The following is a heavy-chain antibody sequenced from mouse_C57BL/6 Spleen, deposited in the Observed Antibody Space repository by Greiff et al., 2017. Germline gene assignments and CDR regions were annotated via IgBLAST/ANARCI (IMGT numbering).Heavy chain of an antibody. CDR2: IHPNSGST. J-gene: IGHJ1*03. Sequence: QVQLQQPGAELVKPGASVKLSCKASGYTFTSYWMHWVKQRPGQGLEWIGMIHPNSGSTNYNEKFKSKATLTVDKSSSTAYMQLSSLTSEDSAVYYCATYYCGSREGDWYFDVWGKGTTVTVSS. V-gene: IGHV1-64*01. CDR1: GYTFTSYW. CDR3: ATYYCGSREGDWYFDV. D-gene: IGHD1-1*01.